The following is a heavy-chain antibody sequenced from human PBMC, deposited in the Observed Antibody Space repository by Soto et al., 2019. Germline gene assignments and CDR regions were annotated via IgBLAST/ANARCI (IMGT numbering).Heavy chain of an antibody. Sequence: QVQLQESGPGLLRPSETLSLTCAVSGASVGSRAHHWSWIRQTPGKWLEWIAYVHYSGDTKSNPTLQSRVTLSMDRSRNLISLWLSSVTAADTTIYYCVTAYDQTDDYHKIDWGQGTLVTVSS. V-gene: IGHV4-61*03. CDR1: GASVGSRAHH. CDR2: VHYSGDT. D-gene: IGHD3-16*01. J-gene: IGHJ4*02. CDR3: VTAYDQTDDYHKID.